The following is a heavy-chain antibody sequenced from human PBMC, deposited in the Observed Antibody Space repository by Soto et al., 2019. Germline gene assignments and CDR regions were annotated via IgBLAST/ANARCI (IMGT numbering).Heavy chain of an antibody. CDR1: GFALSSYW. J-gene: IGHJ4*02. Sequence: EVQLVESGGGLIQPGGSLRLSCAASGFALSSYWMNWVRQSPGKGLVXFXXXXXXXXXXXXXXSXKGRFTISRDIAKXXXXXXXXXXXXXXXXXXXXXXXXXXXXAYWGQGTLVTVSS. CDR2: XXXXXXXX. CDR3: XXXXXXXXAY. V-gene: IGHV3-74*01.